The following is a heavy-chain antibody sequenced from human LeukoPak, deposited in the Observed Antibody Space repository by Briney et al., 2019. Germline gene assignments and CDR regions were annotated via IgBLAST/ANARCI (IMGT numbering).Heavy chain of an antibody. Sequence: GSLRLSCAASGFTFSSYAMHWVRQAPGKGLEWVAVISYDGSNKYYADSVKGRFTISRDNSKNTLYLQMNSLRAEDTAVYYCARDFEAGDYVWYYYYGMDVWGQGTTVTVSS. CDR1: GFTFSSYA. D-gene: IGHD4-17*01. CDR2: ISYDGSNK. V-gene: IGHV3-30-3*01. CDR3: ARDFEAGDYVWYYYYGMDV. J-gene: IGHJ6*02.